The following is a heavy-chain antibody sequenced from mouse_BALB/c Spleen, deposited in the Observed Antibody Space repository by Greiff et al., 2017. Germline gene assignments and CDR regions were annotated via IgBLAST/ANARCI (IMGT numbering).Heavy chain of an antibody. CDR1: GYTFTSYY. D-gene: IGHD2-4*01. CDR3: TRWDYDVDYAMDY. Sequence: QVQLQQSGAELVKPGASVKLSCKASGYTFTSYYMYWVKQRPGQGLEWIGEINPSNGGTNFNEKFKSKATLTVDKSSSTAYMQLISLTSEDSAVYYCTRWDYDVDYAMDYWGQGTSVTVSA. V-gene: IGHV1S81*02. J-gene: IGHJ4*01. CDR2: INPSNGGT.